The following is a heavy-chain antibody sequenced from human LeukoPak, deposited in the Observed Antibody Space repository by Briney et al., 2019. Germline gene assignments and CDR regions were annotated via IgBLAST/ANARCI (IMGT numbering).Heavy chain of an antibody. D-gene: IGHD2-15*01. J-gene: IGHJ3*02. CDR1: GGTFSSYA. CDR2: IIPIFGTA. CDR3: ARDLAGSGGSAFDI. Sequence: SVKVSCKASGGTFSSYAISWVRQAPGQGLEWMGGIIPIFGTANYAQKFQGRVTITADESTSTAYMELSSLRSEDTAVYYCARDLAGSGGSAFDIWGQGTMVTVSS. V-gene: IGHV1-69*13.